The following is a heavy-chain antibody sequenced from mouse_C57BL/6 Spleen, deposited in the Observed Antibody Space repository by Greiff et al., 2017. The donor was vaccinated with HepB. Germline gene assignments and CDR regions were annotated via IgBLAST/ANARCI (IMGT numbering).Heavy chain of an antibody. D-gene: IGHD2-4*01. Sequence: VQLQQPGAELVKPGASVKMSCKASGYTFTSYRITWVKQRPGQGLEWIGDIYPGSGSTNYNEKFKSKATLTVDTSSSTAYMQLSSLTSEDTAVYYCAREDVYYDYDEDAMDYWGQGTSVTVSS. CDR1: GYTFTSYR. J-gene: IGHJ4*01. CDR2: IYPGSGST. CDR3: AREDVYYDYDEDAMDY. V-gene: IGHV1-55*01.